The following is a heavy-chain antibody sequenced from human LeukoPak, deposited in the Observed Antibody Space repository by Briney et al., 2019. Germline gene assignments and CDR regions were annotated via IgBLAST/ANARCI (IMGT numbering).Heavy chain of an antibody. D-gene: IGHD4-23*01. CDR3: AKRRGGNSAEFDH. CDR1: GLTFSSYG. J-gene: IGHJ4*02. V-gene: IGHV3-23*01. CDR2: ISGSGGYT. Sequence: GGSLRLSCAASGLTFSSYGMSWVRQAPGKGLEWVSAISGSGGYTYYADSVKGRLTISRDNSKNTLYLQMNSLRAEDTAVYYCAKRRGGNSAEFDHWGRGTLVTVSP.